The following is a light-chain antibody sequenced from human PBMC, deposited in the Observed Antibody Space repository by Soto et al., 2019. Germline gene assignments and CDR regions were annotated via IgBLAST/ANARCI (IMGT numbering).Light chain of an antibody. CDR1: QSISSY. V-gene: IGKV1-39*01. Sequence: DIQMTQSPSTLSASVGDTVTITCRASQSISSYLNWYQKKPGKAPKLLIYAASSLQRGVPSRLSGSGSGTDFTLTIDSLQPEDFATYYCQQSYSPPPITFGQGTRLEIK. J-gene: IGKJ5*01. CDR2: AAS. CDR3: QQSYSPPPIT.